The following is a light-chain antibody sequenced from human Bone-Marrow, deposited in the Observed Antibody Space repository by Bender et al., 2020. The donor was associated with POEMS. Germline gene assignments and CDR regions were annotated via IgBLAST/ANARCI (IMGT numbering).Light chain of an antibody. CDR3: GSYSSTNTLL. CDR1: SDDVGGNNL. CDR2: DVS. Sequence: QSVLTQPPSASGTPGQRVTISCSGSSDDVGGNNLVSWYQRHPGRAPKVIIYDVSNRPSGVSNRFSGSKSANTASLTISGLQAEDEADYYCGSYSSTNTLLFGGGTKVTVL. V-gene: IGLV2-14*03. J-gene: IGLJ2*01.